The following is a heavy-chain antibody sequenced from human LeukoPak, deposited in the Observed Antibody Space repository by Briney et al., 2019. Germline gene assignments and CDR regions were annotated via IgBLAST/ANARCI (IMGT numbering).Heavy chain of an antibody. CDR2: ISYDGSNK. J-gene: IGHJ3*02. Sequence: GGSLRLSCTASGFTFSSYGMHWVRQAPGKGLEWVAVISYDGSNKYYADSVKGRFTISRDNSKNTLYLQMNSLRAEDTAVYYCAKDSEEAFDIWGQGTMVTVSS. CDR3: AKDSEEAFDI. V-gene: IGHV3-30*18. CDR1: GFTFSSYG.